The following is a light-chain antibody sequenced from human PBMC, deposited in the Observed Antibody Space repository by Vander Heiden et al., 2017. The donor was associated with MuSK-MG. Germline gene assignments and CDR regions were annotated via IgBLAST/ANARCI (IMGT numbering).Light chain of an antibody. CDR2: DAS. CDR1: QSVSSY. Sequence: ALTQSPATLSLSPAERATLSCSASQSVSSYLAWYQQKPGQAPRLRIYDASNRATGIPARFSGSGSGTDFTVTISSLEPEDFAVYYCQQRSNWPPMYTFGQGTKLEIK. V-gene: IGKV3-11*01. CDR3: QQRSNWPPMYT. J-gene: IGKJ2*01.